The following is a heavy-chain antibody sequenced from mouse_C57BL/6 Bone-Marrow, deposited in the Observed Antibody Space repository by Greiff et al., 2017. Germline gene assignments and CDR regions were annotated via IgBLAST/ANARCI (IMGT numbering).Heavy chain of an antibody. D-gene: IGHD2-1*01. CDR3: ARCNPYAMDY. CDR1: GYTFTNYW. Sequence: VQLQQSGAELVRPGTSVKMSCKASGYTFTNYWIGWAKQRPGHGLEWIGDIYPGGGYTNYNEKFKGKATLTADQSSRTAYMQFSSLTSEDSAIYYCARCNPYAMDYWGQGTSVTVSS. CDR2: IYPGGGYT. J-gene: IGHJ4*01. V-gene: IGHV1-63*01.